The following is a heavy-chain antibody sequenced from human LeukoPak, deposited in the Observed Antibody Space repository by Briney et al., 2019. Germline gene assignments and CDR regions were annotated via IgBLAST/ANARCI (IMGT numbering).Heavy chain of an antibody. J-gene: IGHJ4*02. CDR2: IRYDGSNI. Sequence: PTGGSLRLSCAASGFTFSNYGMHWVRQAPGKGLEWVAFIRYDGSNIYYADSVKGRFTISRDNSKNTLYLQMNSLRAEDTAVYYCAKGLDFWSGYFDYWGQGTLVTVSS. D-gene: IGHD3-3*01. V-gene: IGHV3-30*02. CDR3: AKGLDFWSGYFDY. CDR1: GFTFSNYG.